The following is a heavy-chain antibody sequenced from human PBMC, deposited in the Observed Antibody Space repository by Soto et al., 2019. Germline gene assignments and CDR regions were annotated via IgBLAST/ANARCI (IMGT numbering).Heavy chain of an antibody. Sequence: EVKLMESGGALVQPGGSLRLSCAASGFTFGHSAITWVRQAPGKGLEWVSAISGRGDETFYSDSVKGRFTVSRDNSRNTASLQLNRLRVEDTAVYFCSRGGHLSAFGPWCQGTLVTVTS. CDR1: GFTFGHSA. V-gene: IGHV3-23*01. D-gene: IGHD3-10*01. J-gene: IGHJ5*02. CDR2: ISGRGDET. CDR3: SRGGHLSAFGP.